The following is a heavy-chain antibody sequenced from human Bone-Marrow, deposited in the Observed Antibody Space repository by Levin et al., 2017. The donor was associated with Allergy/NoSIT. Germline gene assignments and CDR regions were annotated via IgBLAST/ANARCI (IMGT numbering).Heavy chain of an antibody. CDR2: ISAYNGNT. CDR3: ARSVVRGSGSYYYYGMDV. J-gene: IGHJ6*02. Sequence: ASVKVSCKASGYTFTSYGISWVRQAPGQGLEWMGWISAYNGNTNYAQKLQGRVTMTTDTSTSTAYMELRSLRSDDTAVYYCARSVVRGSGSYYYYGMDVWGQGTTVTVSS. CDR1: GYTFTSYG. V-gene: IGHV1-18*01. D-gene: IGHD3-10*01.